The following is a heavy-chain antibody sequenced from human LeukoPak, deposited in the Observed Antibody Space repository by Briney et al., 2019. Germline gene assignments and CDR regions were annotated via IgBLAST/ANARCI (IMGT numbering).Heavy chain of an antibody. D-gene: IGHD4-17*01. CDR1: GASMNNYY. CDR2: VYYTGST. V-gene: IGHV4-59*01. CDR3: ARDSSTVTTRHFDY. J-gene: IGHJ4*02. Sequence: KPSETLSLTCTVSGASMNNYYWTWIRQPPRKGLECIGYVYYTGSTYYNPSLKSRATISVDTSRNQFSLKLKSVTAADTAVYYCARDSSTVTTRHFDYWGQGALVTVSS.